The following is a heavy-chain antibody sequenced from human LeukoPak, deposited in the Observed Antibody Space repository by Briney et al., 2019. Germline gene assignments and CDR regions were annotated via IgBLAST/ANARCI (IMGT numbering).Heavy chain of an antibody. J-gene: IGHJ6*03. CDR1: GGSISSGSYS. CDR2: FFYTGNT. CDR3: ARFYGDYPIYYYYMDV. V-gene: IGHV4-30-4*07. D-gene: IGHD4-17*01. Sequence: SQTLSLTCAVSGGSISSGSYSWGWIRQPPGKGLEWIGYFFYTGNTYYNASLKSRVTISVDTSKNQFSLKVSSVTAADTAVYYCARFYGDYPIYYYYMDVWGKGTTVTVSS.